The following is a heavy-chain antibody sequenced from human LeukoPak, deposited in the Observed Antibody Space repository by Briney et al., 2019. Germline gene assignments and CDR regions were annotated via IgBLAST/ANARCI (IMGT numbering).Heavy chain of an antibody. Sequence: SETLSLTCTVSGGSISSSSYYWGWIRQPPGNGLEWIGSIYYSGSTYYNPSLKSRVTISVDTSKNQFSLKLSSVTAADTAVYYCARDPLTRKYYYDSSGFDYWGQGTLVTVSS. D-gene: IGHD3-22*01. CDR2: IYYSGST. J-gene: IGHJ4*02. CDR3: ARDPLTRKYYYDSSGFDY. CDR1: GGSISSSSYY. V-gene: IGHV4-39*07.